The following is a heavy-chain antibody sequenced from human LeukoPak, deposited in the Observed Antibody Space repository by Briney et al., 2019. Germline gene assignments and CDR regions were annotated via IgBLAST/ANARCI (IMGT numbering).Heavy chain of an antibody. CDR2: INWNGGST. V-gene: IGHV3-20*01. D-gene: IGHD6-13*01. CDR3: ARYYPGYSSSLAFFDY. Sequence: PGGSLRLSCAASGFTFDDYGMSWVRQAPGKGLEWVSGINWNGGSTGYADSVKGRFTISRDNAKNSRYLQMNSLRAEDTALYHCARYYPGYSSSLAFFDYWGQGTLVTVSS. J-gene: IGHJ4*02. CDR1: GFTFDDYG.